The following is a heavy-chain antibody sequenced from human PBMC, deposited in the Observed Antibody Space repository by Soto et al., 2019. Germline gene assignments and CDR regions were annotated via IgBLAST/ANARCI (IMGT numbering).Heavy chain of an antibody. Sequence: ASVKVYCKASGYTFTSYGISWVRQAPGQGLEWMGWISAYNGNTNYAQKLQGRVTMTTDTSTSTAYMELRSLRSDDTAVYYCARDKVVPAATWYYYYYYGMDVWGQGTTVTVSS. CDR2: ISAYNGNT. J-gene: IGHJ6*02. CDR3: ARDKVVPAATWYYYYYYGMDV. CDR1: GYTFTSYG. D-gene: IGHD2-2*01. V-gene: IGHV1-18*04.